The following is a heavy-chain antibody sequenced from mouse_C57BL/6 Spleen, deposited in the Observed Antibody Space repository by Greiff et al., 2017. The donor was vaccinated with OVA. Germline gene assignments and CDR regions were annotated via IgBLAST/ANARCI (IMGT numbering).Heavy chain of an antibody. CDR2: IDPETGGT. CDR3: TRRGSSGYGFAY. J-gene: IGHJ3*01. V-gene: IGHV1-15*01. D-gene: IGHD3-2*02. Sequence: SGAELVRPGASVTLSCKASGYTFTDYEMHWVKQTPVHGLEWIGAIDPETGGTAYNQKFKGKAILTADKSSSTAYMELRSLTSEDSAVYYCTRRGSSGYGFAYWGQGTLVTVSA. CDR1: GYTFTDYE.